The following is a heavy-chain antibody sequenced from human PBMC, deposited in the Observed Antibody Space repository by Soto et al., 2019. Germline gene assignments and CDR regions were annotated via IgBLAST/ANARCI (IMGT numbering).Heavy chain of an antibody. CDR1: GYTFTSYH. CDR3: ARATPPTDY. D-gene: IGHD4-17*01. J-gene: IGHJ4*02. V-gene: IGHV1-18*01. Sequence: QVQLVQSGAGVKKPGASVKVSCKTSGYTFTSYHISWVRQAPGQGLERRGWIRAYSTNTNYAPKLQGRVTMTTDTLTRTAYMVLRGPRADDTAVYCGARATPPTDYWGQGTLVTVSS. CDR2: IRAYSTNT.